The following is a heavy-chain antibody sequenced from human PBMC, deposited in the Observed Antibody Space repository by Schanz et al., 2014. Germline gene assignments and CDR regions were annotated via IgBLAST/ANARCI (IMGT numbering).Heavy chain of an antibody. CDR2: IYHSGNT. Sequence: QVQLQESGPGLVKASGTLSLTCGVSGDSISTSNWWSWVRQPPGKGLEWIGEIYHSGNTNYNASLKSRVTISVDKSKNQFSLKVASMTAADAAVYYCARGHHPHGITVAARGFDPWGQGTLVTVSS. V-gene: IGHV4-4*02. J-gene: IGHJ5*02. CDR1: GDSISTSNW. D-gene: IGHD6-19*01. CDR3: ARGHHPHGITVAARGFDP.